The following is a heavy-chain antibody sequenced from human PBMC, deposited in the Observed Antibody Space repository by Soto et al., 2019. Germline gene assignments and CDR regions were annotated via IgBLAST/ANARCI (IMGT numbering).Heavy chain of an antibody. V-gene: IGHV4-61*01. CDR3: ARDSSSWYEDGYYYYYGMDV. D-gene: IGHD6-13*01. CDR2: IYYSGST. Sequence: SETLSLTCTVSGGSVSSSSYYWSWIRQPPGKGLEWIGYIYYSGSTVYNPSFKSRVTISVDTSKNQFSLKLNSVTAADTAVYYCARDSSSWYEDGYYYYYGMDVWGQGTTVTVSS. CDR1: GGSVSSSSYY. J-gene: IGHJ6*02.